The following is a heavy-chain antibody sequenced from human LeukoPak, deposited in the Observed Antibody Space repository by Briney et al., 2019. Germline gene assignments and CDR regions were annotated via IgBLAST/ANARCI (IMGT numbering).Heavy chain of an antibody. CDR1: GGTFSSYA. Sequence: SVKVSCKASGGTFSSYAISWVRQAPGQGLEWMGGIIPIFGTANYAQKFQGRVTITADESTSTAYMELSSLRSEDTAVYYCATYYYDGSGYLSLFDYWGQGTLVTVSS. V-gene: IGHV1-69*01. J-gene: IGHJ4*02. D-gene: IGHD3-22*01. CDR2: IIPIFGTA. CDR3: ATYYYDGSGYLSLFDY.